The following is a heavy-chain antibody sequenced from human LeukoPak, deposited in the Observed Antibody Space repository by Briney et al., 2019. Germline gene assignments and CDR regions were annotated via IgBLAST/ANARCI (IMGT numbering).Heavy chain of an antibody. Sequence: PGGTLRLSCAAYGFTFSSYGMSWVRQAPGKGLEWVSAISGSGGSTYYADSVKGRFTISRDNSKNTLYLQMNSLRAEDTAVYYCAKGHDISDWQKSDYWGQGTLVTVSS. CDR1: GFTFSSYG. D-gene: IGHD3-9*01. CDR2: ISGSGGST. CDR3: AKGHDISDWQKSDY. J-gene: IGHJ4*02. V-gene: IGHV3-23*01.